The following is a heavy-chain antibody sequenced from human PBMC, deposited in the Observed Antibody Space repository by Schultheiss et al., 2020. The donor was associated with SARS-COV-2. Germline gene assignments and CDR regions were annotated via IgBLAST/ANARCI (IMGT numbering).Heavy chain of an antibody. J-gene: IGHJ4*02. CDR3: AKEPYSTMIEVDSDY. V-gene: IGHV3-23*01. Sequence: GGSLRLSCTASGFTFSNYDMSWVRQAPGKGLEWVSTISGSGGSTYYADSVKGRFTISRDNSKNTLYMQMNSLRAEDTAVYHCAKEPYSTMIEVDSDYWGQGTLVTVSS. CDR2: ISGSGGST. CDR1: GFTFSNYD. D-gene: IGHD3-22*01.